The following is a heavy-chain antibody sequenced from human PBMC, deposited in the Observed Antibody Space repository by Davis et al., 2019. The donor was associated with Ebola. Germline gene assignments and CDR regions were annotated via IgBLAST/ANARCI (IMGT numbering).Heavy chain of an antibody. CDR2: INTNTGNP. CDR3: ARDTPVAGFDY. Sequence: AASVKVSCKASGYTFTSYAMNWVRQAPGQGLEWMGWINTNTGNPTYAQGFTGRFVFSLDTSVSTAYLQISSLKAEDTAVYYCARDTPVAGFDYWGQGTLVTVPS. J-gene: IGHJ4*02. D-gene: IGHD6-19*01. CDR1: GYTFTSYA. V-gene: IGHV7-4-1*02.